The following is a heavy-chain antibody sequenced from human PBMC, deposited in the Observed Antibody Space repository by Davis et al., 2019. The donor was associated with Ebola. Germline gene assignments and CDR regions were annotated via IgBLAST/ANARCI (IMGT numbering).Heavy chain of an antibody. CDR3: ARTINLDQGVSHFDN. Sequence: PGGSLRLSCAASGFTFNTYAIHWVRQAPGKGLEWLAIISHDGSNSFYTDSVKGRFILSRDNSKNTLYLQMNSLRIEDTAVYYCARTINLDQGVSHFDNWGQGTLVTVSS. J-gene: IGHJ4*02. V-gene: IGHV3-30*04. D-gene: IGHD3-10*01. CDR2: ISHDGSNS. CDR1: GFTFNTYA.